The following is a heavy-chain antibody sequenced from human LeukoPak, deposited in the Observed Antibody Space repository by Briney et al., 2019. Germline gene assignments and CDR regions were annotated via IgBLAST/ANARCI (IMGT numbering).Heavy chain of an antibody. CDR2: TFYSGTT. CDR1: GGSISSSTYF. CDR3: ARRTRYGVYLDY. V-gene: IGHV4-39*01. J-gene: IGHJ4*02. Sequence: PAETLSLTCTVSGGSISSSTYFWGWIRQPPGKGLEWIGSTFYSGTTYYNPSLKSRVTISLDTSKNQFSLKLSSVTAADTAVYYCARRTRYGVYLDYWGQGTVLTVSS. D-gene: IGHD4-17*01.